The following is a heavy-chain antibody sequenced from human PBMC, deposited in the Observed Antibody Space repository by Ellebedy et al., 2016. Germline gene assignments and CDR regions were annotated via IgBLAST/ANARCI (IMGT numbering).Heavy chain of an antibody. J-gene: IGHJ1*01. D-gene: IGHD3-16*01. CDR2: ISGSGVGA. CDR3: AQWGGAHQYFPY. Sequence: GESLKISCAASGFTFSNYAMSWVRQAPGKGLDWVSAISGSGVGAYYADSVKGRFTISRDNSKNALFLQMNGLRAEDTAIYYCAQWGGAHQYFPYWGQGTLVTVSS. V-gene: IGHV3-23*01. CDR1: GFTFSNYA.